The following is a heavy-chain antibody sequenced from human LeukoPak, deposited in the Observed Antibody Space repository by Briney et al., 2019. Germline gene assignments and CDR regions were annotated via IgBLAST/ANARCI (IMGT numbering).Heavy chain of an antibody. CDR2: INGDGGGT. J-gene: IGHJ4*02. V-gene: IGHV3-74*01. CDR3: VEGGAARLHY. D-gene: IGHD3-16*01. CDR1: AFTFSGYW. Sequence: GGSLRLSGAAAAFTFSGYWMHWVRQAPGKGRVWVSRINGDGGGTTYADSVKGRVTISRDNSKKTPLLQMNSLIAADTAVTYCVEGGAARLHYSGPGTLVAASS.